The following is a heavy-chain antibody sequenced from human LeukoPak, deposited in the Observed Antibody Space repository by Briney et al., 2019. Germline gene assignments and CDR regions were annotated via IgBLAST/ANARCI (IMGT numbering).Heavy chain of an antibody. CDR1: GGSISSTTYY. V-gene: IGHV4-39*01. J-gene: IGHJ4*02. Sequence: SETLSLTCTVSGGSISSTTYYWVWIRQSPGKGLEWIGNFYSSGSTYYNPSLRSRVTISVDTSKNQFSLNLASVTAADTAVYYCARQFDYCGQGTLVTVSS. CDR3: ARQFDY. CDR2: FYSSGST.